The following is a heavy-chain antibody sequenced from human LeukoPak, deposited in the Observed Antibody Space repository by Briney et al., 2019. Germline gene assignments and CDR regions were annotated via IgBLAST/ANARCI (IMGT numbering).Heavy chain of an antibody. CDR1: GFTFSSYW. J-gene: IGHJ4*02. CDR3: ARDIHDHTASDY. D-gene: IGHD5-18*01. Sequence: PGGSLRLSCAASGFTFSSYWMSWVRQAPGKGLEWVANIMQDGSEKYYVDSVKGRFTISRDNAKNSLYLQMNSLRAEDAAVYYCARDIHDHTASDYWGQGTLVTVSS. V-gene: IGHV3-7*01. CDR2: IMQDGSEK.